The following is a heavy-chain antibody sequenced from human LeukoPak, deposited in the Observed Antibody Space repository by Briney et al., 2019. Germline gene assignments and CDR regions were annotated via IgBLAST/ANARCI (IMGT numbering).Heavy chain of an antibody. CDR2: ISAYNGNT. D-gene: IGHD1-1*01. V-gene: IGHV1-18*01. J-gene: IGHJ4*02. CDR1: GYTFTSYG. CDR3: ASCRLDRPWTDFDY. Sequence: GASVKVSCKASGYTFTSYGISWVRQAPGQGLEWMGWISAYNGNTNYAQKLQGRVTMTTDTSTSTAYMELRSLRSDDTAVYYCASCRLDRPWTDFDYWGQGTLVTVSS.